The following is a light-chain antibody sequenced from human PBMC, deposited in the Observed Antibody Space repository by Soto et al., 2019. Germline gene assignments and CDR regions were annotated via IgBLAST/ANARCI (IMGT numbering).Light chain of an antibody. V-gene: IGKV1-6*01. CDR1: QYIRND. Sequence: AIEMTQSPSSVSASVGDSVTITCRASQYIRNDLGWYQQKAGQAPKLLIYAASTLQSGVPSRFSGTGSGTDFTLTISSLQPDDVATYFCLQDYNYPLTFGPGTRVDIK. CDR3: LQDYNYPLT. CDR2: AAS. J-gene: IGKJ3*01.